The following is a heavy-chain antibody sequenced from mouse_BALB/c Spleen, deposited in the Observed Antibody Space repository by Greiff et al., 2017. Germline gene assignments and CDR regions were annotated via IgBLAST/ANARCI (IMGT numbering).Heavy chain of an antibody. CDR2: IYPGNVNT. V-gene: IGHV1S56*01. CDR3: AREGRLWAYAMDY. CDR1: GYTFTSYY. D-gene: IGHD1-1*02. J-gene: IGHJ4*01. Sequence: QVQLKESGPELVKPGASVRISCKASGYTFTSYYIHWVKQRPGQGLEWIGWIYPGNVNTKYNEKFKGKATLTADKSSSTAYMQLSSLTSEDSAVYFCAREGRLWAYAMDYWGQGTSVTVSS.